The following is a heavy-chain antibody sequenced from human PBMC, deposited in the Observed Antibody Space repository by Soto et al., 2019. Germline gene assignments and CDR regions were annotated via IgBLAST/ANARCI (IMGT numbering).Heavy chain of an antibody. CDR3: TRAYSSSWTDYFDY. CDR1: GFTFGDYA. Sequence: SGGSLRLSCTASGFTFGDYAMSWVRQAPGKGLEWVGFIRSKAYGGTTEYAASVKGRFTISRDDSKSIAYLQMDSLKTEDTAVYYCTRAYSSSWTDYFDYWGQGTLVTVSS. V-gene: IGHV3-49*04. CDR2: IRSKAYGGTT. J-gene: IGHJ4*02. D-gene: IGHD6-13*01.